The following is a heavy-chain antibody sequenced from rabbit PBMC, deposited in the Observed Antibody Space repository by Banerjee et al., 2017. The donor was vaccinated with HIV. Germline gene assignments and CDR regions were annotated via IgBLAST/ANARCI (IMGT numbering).Heavy chain of an antibody. CDR3: ARVAWYPFALDL. CDR1: GFDFSSDA. CDR2: LDPDGGST. J-gene: IGHJ6*01. D-gene: IGHD7-1*01. V-gene: IGHV1S47*01. Sequence: QEQLEESGGDLVKPGRSLTLTCTASGFDFSSDAMCWVRQAPGKGLEWIAYLDPDGGSTYYASWVNGRFTISLDNAQNTVFLQMTSLTVADTATYFCARVAWYPFALDLWGQGTLVTVS.